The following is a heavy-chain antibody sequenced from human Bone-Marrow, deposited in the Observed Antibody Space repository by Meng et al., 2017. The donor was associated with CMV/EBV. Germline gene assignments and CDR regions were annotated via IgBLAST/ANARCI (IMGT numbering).Heavy chain of an antibody. CDR3: ARGGGSSGFPEH. CDR2: INPNSGGT. D-gene: IGHD3-22*01. V-gene: IGHV1-2*02. CDR1: EYTLTDYY. Sequence: ASVKVSCKSSEYTLTDYYVHWVRQAPGQGLEWVGWINPNSGGTNYAQKFQGRVTVTRDTSIRTVYMELSSLRSDDTAVFYCARGGGSSGFPEHWGQGTLVTVSS. J-gene: IGHJ4*02.